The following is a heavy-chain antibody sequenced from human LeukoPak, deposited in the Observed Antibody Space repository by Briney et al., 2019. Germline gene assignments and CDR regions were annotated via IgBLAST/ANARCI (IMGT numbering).Heavy chain of an antibody. CDR2: ISYDGSNK. CDR1: GFTFSSYG. D-gene: IGHD2-15*01. J-gene: IGHJ4*02. CDR3: AKDRNNGAATYDY. V-gene: IGHV3-30*18. Sequence: GGSLRLSCAASGFTFSSYGMHWVRQAPGKGLEWVAVISYDGSNKYYADSVKGRFTISRDNSKNTLYLQMNSLRAEDTAVYYCAKDRNNGAATYDYWGQGTLVTVSS.